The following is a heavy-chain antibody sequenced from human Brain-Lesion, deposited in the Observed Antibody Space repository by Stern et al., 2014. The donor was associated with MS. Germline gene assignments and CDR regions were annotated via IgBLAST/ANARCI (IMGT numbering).Heavy chain of an antibody. V-gene: IGHV1-2*04. CDR3: ATYYYDSTGYNDF. D-gene: IGHD3-22*01. CDR2: INPKSGGT. J-gene: IGHJ4*02. CDR1: GYTFTGYY. Sequence: QVQLVQSGAEVKKPGASVKVSCKASGYTFTGYYMHWVRQAPGQGLEWMGWINPKSGGTNYAQKFQGWVTMTRDTSINTDYLGLSRLKSDDPAVYYCATYYYDSTGYNDFWGQGTLVTVSS.